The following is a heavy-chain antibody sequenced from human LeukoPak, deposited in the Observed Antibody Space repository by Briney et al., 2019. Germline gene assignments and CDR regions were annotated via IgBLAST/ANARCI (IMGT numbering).Heavy chain of an antibody. CDR3: AKVTATTFDY. Sequence: ASVKVSCKASGYTFTGYYIHWVRQAPRQGLEWMGWIHPNRGNTNYAQEFQGRVTMTRDTSISTAYMELNRLTSDDTAVYYCAKVTATTFDYWGQGTLVTVSS. D-gene: IGHD2-21*02. J-gene: IGHJ4*02. V-gene: IGHV1-2*02. CDR2: IHPNRGNT. CDR1: GYTFTGYY.